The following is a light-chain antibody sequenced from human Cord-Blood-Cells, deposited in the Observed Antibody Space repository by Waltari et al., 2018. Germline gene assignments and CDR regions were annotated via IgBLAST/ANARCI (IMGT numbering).Light chain of an antibody. V-gene: IGKV1-39*01. Sequence: DIQMTQSPSSLSASVGDRVTIPCRESQSISSYLNWYQQKPGKAPKLLIYAASSLQSGVPSRFSGSGSGTDFTLTISSLQPEDFATYYCQQSYSTLLTFGGGTKVEIK. CDR2: AAS. J-gene: IGKJ4*01. CDR3: QQSYSTLLT. CDR1: QSISSY.